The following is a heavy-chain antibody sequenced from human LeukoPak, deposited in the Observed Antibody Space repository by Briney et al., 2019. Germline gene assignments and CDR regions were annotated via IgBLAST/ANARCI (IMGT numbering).Heavy chain of an antibody. D-gene: IGHD6-13*01. CDR1: GFSFSTYS. V-gene: IGHV3-48*01. Sequence: GGSLRLSCAASGFSFSTYSMNWVRQAPGKGLEWVAYISSSSGTIYYADSVKGRFTISRDNAKNSLYLQMNSLRAEDTAVYYCARVRGAAGHWGQGTLVTVSS. CDR3: ARVRGAAGH. CDR2: ISSSSGTI. J-gene: IGHJ4*02.